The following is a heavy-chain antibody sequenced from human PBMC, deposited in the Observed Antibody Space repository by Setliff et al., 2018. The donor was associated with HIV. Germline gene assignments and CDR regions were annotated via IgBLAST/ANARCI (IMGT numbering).Heavy chain of an antibody. CDR1: GVSINRTDHY. J-gene: IGHJ5*02. CDR2: VSQSGST. CDR3: ARVPVAGANWFDP. Sequence: PSETLSLTCSVSGVSINRTDHYWGWIRQSPGKRLEWIGSVSQSGSTYHNPSLKSRITISVDRSKNLFPLKLISVTAADQGVYYCARVPVAGANWFDPWGLGTLVTVSS. D-gene: IGHD2-21*01. V-gene: IGHV4-39*01.